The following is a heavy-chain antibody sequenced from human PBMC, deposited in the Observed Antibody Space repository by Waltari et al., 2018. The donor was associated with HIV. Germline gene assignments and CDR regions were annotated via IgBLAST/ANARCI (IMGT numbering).Heavy chain of an antibody. CDR2: FDPENGET. J-gene: IGHJ3*02. CDR1: GYTLNELS. D-gene: IGHD1-26*01. CDR3: AIGTDDACDI. Sequence: QVQLVQSGAAVKKPGASVKVSCKVSGYTLNELSMHWVRQAPGKGLEWMGGFDPENGETIDAQKFQGRVTMTEDTSTDTSYMELSSLRSEDTAVYYCAIGTDDACDIWGQGTMVTVSS. V-gene: IGHV1-24*01.